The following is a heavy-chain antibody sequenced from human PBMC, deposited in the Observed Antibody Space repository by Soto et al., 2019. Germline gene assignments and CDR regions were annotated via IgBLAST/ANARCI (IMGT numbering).Heavy chain of an antibody. CDR1: RFTFTSYA. V-gene: IGHV3-23*01. Sequence: EVELLESGGGLVQPGGSLRLSCVVSRFTFTSYAMSWVRQAPGEGLEWVAAISASGGATIHADSVKGRLTISRDNSKNTLYLQMNSLRAEDTAVYYCAKDVEGGSLFRGAFDYWGQGTQVTVSS. CDR3: AKDVEGGSLFRGAFDY. CDR2: ISASGGAT. D-gene: IGHD1-26*01. J-gene: IGHJ4*02.